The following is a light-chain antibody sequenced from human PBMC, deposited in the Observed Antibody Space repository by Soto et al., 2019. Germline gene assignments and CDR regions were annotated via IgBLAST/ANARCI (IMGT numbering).Light chain of an antibody. J-gene: IGLJ3*02. Sequence: QAVVTQPPSVPGAPGQRVTISCTGSSSNIGAGYDVHWYQQLPGTAPKLLIYGNSNRPSGFPDRFSGSKSGTSASLAITGLQAEDEADYYCQSYDSSLSGWVFGGGTKLTVL. CDR1: SSNIGAGYD. V-gene: IGLV1-40*01. CDR3: QSYDSSLSGWV. CDR2: GNS.